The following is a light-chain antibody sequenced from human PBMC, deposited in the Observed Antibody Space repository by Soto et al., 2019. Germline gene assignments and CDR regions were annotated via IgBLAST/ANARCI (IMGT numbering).Light chain of an antibody. CDR1: SSDVGGYNY. V-gene: IGLV2-14*01. Sequence: ALTQPAFVSGSPGQSITISCTWTSSDVGGYNYVSWYQHPPGKAPKLMISEVSNRPSGGSNRFSGSKSGNTASLTISGLQAEDEADYYCSSYTSTSTRVFGSGTKVTVL. CDR2: EVS. CDR3: SSYTSTSTRV. J-gene: IGLJ1*01.